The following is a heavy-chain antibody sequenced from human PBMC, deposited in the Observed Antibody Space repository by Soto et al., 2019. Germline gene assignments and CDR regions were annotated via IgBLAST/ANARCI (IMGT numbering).Heavy chain of an antibody. Sequence: SVKVSCNASGRTFSSYAISWVRQAPGQELEWMGGIIPIFGTANYAQKFQGRVTITADESTSTAYMELSSLRSEDTAVYYCARGLSYSAHYFYCGMDFWGQGTTVTVSS. D-gene: IGHD2-15*01. V-gene: IGHV1-69*13. CDR3: ARGLSYSAHYFYCGMDF. J-gene: IGHJ6*02. CDR2: IIPIFGTA. CDR1: GRTFSSYA.